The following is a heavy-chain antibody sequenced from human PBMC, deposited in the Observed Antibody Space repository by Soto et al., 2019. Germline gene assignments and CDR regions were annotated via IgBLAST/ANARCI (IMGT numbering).Heavy chain of an antibody. D-gene: IGHD3-22*01. CDR2: ISAYNGNT. Sequence: ASVKVSCKASGYTFTSYGISWVRQAPGQGLEWMGWISAYNGNTNYAQKLQGRVTMTKDTSTSTAYMELRSLRSDDTAVYYFARVKDRNYYDSSGYTFDYWGQGTLVTVSS. V-gene: IGHV1-18*01. J-gene: IGHJ4*02. CDR3: ARVKDRNYYDSSGYTFDY. CDR1: GYTFTSYG.